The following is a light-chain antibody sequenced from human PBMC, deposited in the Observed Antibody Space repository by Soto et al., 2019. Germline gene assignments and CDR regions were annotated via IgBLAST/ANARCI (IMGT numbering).Light chain of an antibody. CDR2: DAS. CDR1: HTISNNF. J-gene: IGKJ4*01. CDR3: QQFDKLIT. V-gene: IGKV3D-20*01. Sequence: EIVLTQSPATLSLSPGERATLSCGASHTISNNFPAWYQQRPGLAPRLLIYDASNRAAGIPDRFSGSGSGTDFTLTISRLEPEDFAVYYCQQFDKLITFGGGTKVEI.